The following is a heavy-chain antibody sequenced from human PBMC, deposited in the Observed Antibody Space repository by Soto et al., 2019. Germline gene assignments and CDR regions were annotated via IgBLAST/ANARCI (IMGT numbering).Heavy chain of an antibody. Sequence: SETLSLTCTVSGGSISGGDYYWSWIRQPPGKGLEWIGYIYYSGSTYYNPSLKSRVTISVDTSKNQFSLKLSSVTAADTAVYYCARDKSGSYYLGGSSNWGQGTLVTV. V-gene: IGHV4-30-4*01. J-gene: IGHJ4*02. CDR1: GGSISGGDYY. CDR2: IYYSGST. CDR3: ARDKSGSYYLGGSSN. D-gene: IGHD3-10*01.